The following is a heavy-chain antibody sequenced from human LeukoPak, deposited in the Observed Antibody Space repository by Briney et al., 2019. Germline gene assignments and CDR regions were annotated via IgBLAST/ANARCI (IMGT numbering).Heavy chain of an antibody. CDR1: GFTFSSYS. D-gene: IGHD1-26*01. J-gene: IGHJ4*02. CDR3: ARGMGSSRSSIDY. Sequence: PGGSLRLSCAASGFTFSSYSMNWVRQAPGKGLEWVSSISSSNSYIYYADSVKGRFTISRGNAKSSLYLQMNSLRAEDTAVYYCARGMGSSRSSIDYWGQGTLVTVSS. V-gene: IGHV3-21*01. CDR2: ISSSNSYI.